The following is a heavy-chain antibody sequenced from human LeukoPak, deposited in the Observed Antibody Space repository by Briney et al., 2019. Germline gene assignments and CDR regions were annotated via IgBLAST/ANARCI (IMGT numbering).Heavy chain of an antibody. CDR1: GFTFSSYA. J-gene: IGHJ4*02. D-gene: IGHD3-9*01. CDR3: AKDRGRMYYDILTGYYPTSYFDY. V-gene: IGHV3-30*02. Sequence: PGGSLRLSCAASGFTFSSYAMSWVRQAPGKGLEWVAFIRYDGSNKYYADSVKGRFTISRDNSKNTLYLQMNSLRAEDTAVYYCAKDRGRMYYDILTGYYPTSYFDYWGQGTLVTVSS. CDR2: IRYDGSNK.